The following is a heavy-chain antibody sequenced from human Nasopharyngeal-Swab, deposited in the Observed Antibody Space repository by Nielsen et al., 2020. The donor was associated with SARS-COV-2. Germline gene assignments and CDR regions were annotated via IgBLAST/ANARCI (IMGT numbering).Heavy chain of an antibody. V-gene: IGHV6-1*01. CDR3: ARDEGAHNS. CDR2: TYYRSEWYN. Sequence: SETLSLTYAISGASVSNDRVAWNWIRQSPSRGLEWLGRTYYRSEWYNDYAVSVKSRITIKPDPSTNQFSLQLNSVTPEDTAVYYCARDEGAHNSWGQGTLVTVSS. J-gene: IGHJ4*02. CDR1: GASVSNDRVA. D-gene: IGHD3-16*01.